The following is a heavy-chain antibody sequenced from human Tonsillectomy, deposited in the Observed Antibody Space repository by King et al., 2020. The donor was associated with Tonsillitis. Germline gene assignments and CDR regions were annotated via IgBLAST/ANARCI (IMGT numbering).Heavy chain of an antibody. CDR2: IYYSGST. J-gene: IGHJ3*02. CDR3: AKNIPGADAFDI. D-gene: IGHD2/OR15-2a*01. V-gene: IGHV4-59*01. Sequence: QLQESGPGLVKPSETLSLTCTVSGGSISSYYWSWIRQPPGNGLEWIGYIYYSGSTNYNPSLKSRFTISVDTSKKQFSLRLSSVTAADTAVYYCAKNIPGADAFDIWGQGTMVTVS. CDR1: GGSISSYY.